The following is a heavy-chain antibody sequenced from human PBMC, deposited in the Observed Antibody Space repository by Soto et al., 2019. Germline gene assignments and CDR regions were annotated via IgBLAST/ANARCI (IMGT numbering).Heavy chain of an antibody. CDR1: GDTFKNCV. D-gene: IGHD3-10*01. CDR2: IIPLFVTT. V-gene: IGHV1-69*01. CDR3: AAELGFGKLSVV. J-gene: IGHJ6*02. Sequence: QVQVVQSGVEVRRPGSSVKVSCKASGDTFKNCVISWVRQAPGQGLEWMGGIIPLFVTTDFAQRFQGRLTITTGESTTTAYMELSRLRSEDTATYYCAAELGFGKLSVVWGQGTTVIVSS.